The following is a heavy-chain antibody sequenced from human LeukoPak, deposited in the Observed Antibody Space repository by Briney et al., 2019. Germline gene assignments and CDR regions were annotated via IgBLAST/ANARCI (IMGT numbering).Heavy chain of an antibody. Sequence: SETLSLTCTVSGGSISSYYWSWIRQPPGKGLEWIGYIYYSGSTNYNPSLKSRVTISVDTSKNQFSLKLSSVTAADTAVYYCARRRYTSGYLDYWGQGTLVTVSS. CDR3: ARRRYTSGYLDY. D-gene: IGHD3-22*01. V-gene: IGHV4-59*01. CDR2: IYYSGST. CDR1: GGSISSYY. J-gene: IGHJ4*02.